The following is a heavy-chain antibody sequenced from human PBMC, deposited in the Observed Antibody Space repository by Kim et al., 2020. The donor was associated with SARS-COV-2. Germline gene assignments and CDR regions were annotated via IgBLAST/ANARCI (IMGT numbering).Heavy chain of an antibody. D-gene: IGHD5-12*01. CDR3: ARDEVGGYDLGGFLNYYYYGMDV. V-gene: IGHV3-33*01. CDR2: IWYDGSNK. J-gene: IGHJ6*02. CDR1: GFTFSSYG. Sequence: GGSLRLSCAASGFTFSSYGMHWVRQAPGKGLEWVAVIWYDGSNKYYADSVKGRFTISRDNSKNTLYLQMNSLRAEDTAVYYCARDEVGGYDLGGFLNYYYYGMDVWGQGTTVTVSS.